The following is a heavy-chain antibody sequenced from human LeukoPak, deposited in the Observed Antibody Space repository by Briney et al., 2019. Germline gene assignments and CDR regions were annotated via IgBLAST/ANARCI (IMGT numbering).Heavy chain of an antibody. D-gene: IGHD5-24*01. CDR3: ARGSRTIELGDDY. J-gene: IGHJ4*02. CDR1: GFTFSDSY. CDR2: ISSSSSDT. Sequence: GGSLRLSCAASGFTFSDSYMSWIRQAPGKGLEWVSYISSSSSDTNYADSVKGRFTISRDNAKNSLYLQMNSLRAEDTAVYYCARGSRTIELGDDYWGQGTLVTVSS. V-gene: IGHV3-11*06.